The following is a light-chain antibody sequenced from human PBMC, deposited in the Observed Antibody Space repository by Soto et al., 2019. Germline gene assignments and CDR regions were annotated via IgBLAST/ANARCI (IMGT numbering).Light chain of an antibody. V-gene: IGLV1-40*01. CDR3: QSYDSSLSGDV. CDR2: GTS. CDR1: SSNIGAGYD. Sequence: QSVLTQPPSVSGAPGQRVTISCTGSSSNIGAGYDVHWYQQLPGPAPKLLIYGTSNRPSGVPDRFSGSKSGTSASLAITGRQDEDEAADYCQSYDSSLSGDVFGTGTKLTVL. J-gene: IGLJ1*01.